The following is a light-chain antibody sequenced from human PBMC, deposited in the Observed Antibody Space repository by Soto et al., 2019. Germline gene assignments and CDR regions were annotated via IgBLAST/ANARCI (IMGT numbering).Light chain of an antibody. CDR1: QSVKSH. J-gene: IGKJ4*01. Sequence: EIVLTQSPATLSLSPGEKATLSCRASQSVKSHVAWYQLKPGQSPRLLIFDTTNRATGTPTRFSVSGSGTDFTLTISRLEPEDFAVYYYQQRGNLPVTIGGGTQVEI. CDR2: DTT. CDR3: QQRGNLPVT. V-gene: IGKV3-11*01.